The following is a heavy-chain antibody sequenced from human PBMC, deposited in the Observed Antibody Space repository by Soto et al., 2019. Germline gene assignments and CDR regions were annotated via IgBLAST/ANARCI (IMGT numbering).Heavy chain of an antibody. CDR3: AKDRVSSWYYSYGRGFDY. CDR1: GFTFSSYA. Sequence: GSLRLSCAASGFTFSSYAMSCVRQAPGKGLEWVSAISGSGGSTYYADSVKGRFTISRDNSKNTLYLQMNSLRAEDTAVYYCAKDRVSSWYYSYGRGFDYWGQGTLVTVSS. CDR2: ISGSGGST. J-gene: IGHJ4*02. D-gene: IGHD6-13*01. V-gene: IGHV3-23*01.